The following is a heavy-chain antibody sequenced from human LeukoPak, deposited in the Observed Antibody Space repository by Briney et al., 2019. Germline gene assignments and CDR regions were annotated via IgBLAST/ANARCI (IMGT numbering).Heavy chain of an antibody. J-gene: IGHJ6*03. V-gene: IGHV3-30*04. CDR1: GFSFSIYT. Sequence: PGGSLRLSCGVSGFSFSIYTLHWVRQAPGKGLEWVAVISKDGSSSYYSDSVKGRFTISRDNAKNSLYLQMNSLRAEDTAVYYCARSGAPLYYYYYYMDVWGKGATVTVSS. CDR3: ARSGAPLYYYYYYMDV. D-gene: IGHD1-26*01. CDR2: ISKDGSSS.